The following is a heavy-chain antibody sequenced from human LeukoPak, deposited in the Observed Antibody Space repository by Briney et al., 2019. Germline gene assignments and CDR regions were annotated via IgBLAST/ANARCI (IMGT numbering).Heavy chain of an antibody. CDR3: TSGYFSDW. CDR2: IKSKSFDGAA. J-gene: IGHJ4*02. D-gene: IGHD3-22*01. CDR1: GFTFSTAW. Sequence: GGSLRLSCVASGFTFSTAWMSWVRQAPGKGLEWVGRIKSKSFDGAADYAAPVQGRFAISRDDSENTVYLQMNSLKIEDTAVYYCTSGYFSDWWGQGALVTVSS. V-gene: IGHV3-15*01.